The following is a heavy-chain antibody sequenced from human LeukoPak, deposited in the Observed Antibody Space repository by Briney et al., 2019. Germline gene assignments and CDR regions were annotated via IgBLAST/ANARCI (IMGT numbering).Heavy chain of an antibody. Sequence: GASIKEDGSDKYYVDSVKGRFSISRDNAKNSLYLQMNSLRTEDTAVYYCAKGGHYNFDYWGQGTLVTVSS. D-gene: IGHD4-11*01. V-gene: IGHV3-7*01. J-gene: IGHJ4*02. CDR3: AKGGHYNFDY. CDR2: IKEDGSDK.